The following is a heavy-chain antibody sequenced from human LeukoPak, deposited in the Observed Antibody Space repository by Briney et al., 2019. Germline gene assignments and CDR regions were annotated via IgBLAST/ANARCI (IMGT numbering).Heavy chain of an antibody. CDR2: INPNSGGT. Sequence: ASVKVSCKASGYTFTDYNMHWVRQAPGQGLEWMGWINPNSGGTNYAQKFQDRVTMTRDTSISTAYMELSRLRSDDTAVYYCATTVDTAMVGYSFDIWGQGTMVTVSS. V-gene: IGHV1-2*02. J-gene: IGHJ3*02. CDR1: GYTFTDYN. CDR3: ATTVDTAMVGYSFDI. D-gene: IGHD5-18*01.